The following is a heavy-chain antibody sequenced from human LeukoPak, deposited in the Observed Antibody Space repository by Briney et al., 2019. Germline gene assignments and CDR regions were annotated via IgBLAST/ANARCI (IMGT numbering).Heavy chain of an antibody. V-gene: IGHV5-10-1*01. CDR1: GYSFTRYW. Sequence: GESLKISCKGSGYSFTRYWIGWVRQMPGKGLEWMGRIDPSDSYTNYSPSFQGHVTISADKSISTAYLQWSSLKASDTAMYYCARHIAVAGTVDYWGQGTLVTVSS. J-gene: IGHJ4*02. CDR2: IDPSDSYT. D-gene: IGHD6-19*01. CDR3: ARHIAVAGTVDY.